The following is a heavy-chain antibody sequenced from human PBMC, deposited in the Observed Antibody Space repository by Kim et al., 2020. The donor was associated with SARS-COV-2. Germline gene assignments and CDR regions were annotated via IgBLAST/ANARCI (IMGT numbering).Heavy chain of an antibody. V-gene: IGHV3-23*01. Sequence: GGSLRLSCTTSGFTFTGYAMSWVRQAPGKGLEWVSSIDGSGGTTYYADSVKGRFTISRDNSKNTLYLQMNSLRADDTAVYYCMKGGWGWVWDHWGQGT. CDR2: IDGSGGTT. J-gene: IGHJ4*02. D-gene: IGHD2-21*01. CDR3: MKGGWGWVWDH. CDR1: GFTFTGYA.